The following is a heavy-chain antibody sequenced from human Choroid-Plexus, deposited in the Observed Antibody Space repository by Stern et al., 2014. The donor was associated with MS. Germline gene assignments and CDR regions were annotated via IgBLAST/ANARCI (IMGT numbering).Heavy chain of an antibody. J-gene: IGHJ4*02. CDR3: ARGDTIDY. Sequence: VQLVESGSELKKPGASVKVSCKASGYIFTNYAMNWVRQAPGQGLEWMGWINTKTGNPTYVQGFTGRFVFSLDTSVSTAYLEISNPKAEDTAVYYCARGDTIDYWGQGTLVTVSS. CDR1: GYIFTNYA. V-gene: IGHV7-4-1*02. CDR2: INTKTGNP.